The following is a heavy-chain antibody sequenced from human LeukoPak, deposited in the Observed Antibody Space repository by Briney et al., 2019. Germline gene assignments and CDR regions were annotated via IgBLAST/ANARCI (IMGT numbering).Heavy chain of an antibody. J-gene: IGHJ3*02. CDR2: IYPGDSDT. D-gene: IGHD2-21*02. CDR3: ASPIAYCGGDCYFLDAFDI. CDR1: GYSFTSYW. Sequence: GESLKISCKGSGYSFTSYWIGWVRQMPGEGLEWMGIIYPGDSDTRYSPSFQGQVTISADKSISTAYLQWSSLKASDTAMYYCASPIAYCGGDCYFLDAFDIWGQGTMVTVSS. V-gene: IGHV5-51*01.